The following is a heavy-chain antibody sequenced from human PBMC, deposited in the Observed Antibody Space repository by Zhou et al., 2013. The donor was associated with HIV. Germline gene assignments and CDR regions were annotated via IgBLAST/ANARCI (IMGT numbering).Heavy chain of an antibody. CDR1: VYTFTRYY. CDR2: INPNSGGT. Sequence: QVQLVQSGAEVKKPGASVKVSCQASVYTFTRYYIHWVRQAPGQGLEWMGWINPNSGGTSYAQKFQGRVTMTRDTSISTAYMDLSRLRSEDTAVYYCGRVVFDRSDYWGQGTLVTVSS. J-gene: IGHJ4*02. CDR3: GRVVFDRSDY. V-gene: IGHV1-2*02. D-gene: IGHD3-9*01.